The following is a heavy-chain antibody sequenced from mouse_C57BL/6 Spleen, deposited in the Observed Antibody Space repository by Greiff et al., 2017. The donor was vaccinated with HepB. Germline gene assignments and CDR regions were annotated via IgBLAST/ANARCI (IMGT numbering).Heavy chain of an antibody. V-gene: IGHV5-12*01. Sequence: VQLKESGGGLVQPGGSLKLSCAASGFTFSDYYMYWVRQTPEKRLEWVAYISNGGGSTYYPDTIKGRFTISRDNAKNTLYLQMSRLKSEDTAMYYCASPYYWGQGTTLTVSS. J-gene: IGHJ2*01. CDR2: ISNGGGST. CDR1: GFTFSDYY. CDR3: ASPYY.